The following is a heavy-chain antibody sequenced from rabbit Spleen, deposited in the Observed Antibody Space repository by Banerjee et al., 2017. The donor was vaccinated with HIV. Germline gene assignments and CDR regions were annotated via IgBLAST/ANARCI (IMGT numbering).Heavy chain of an antibody. CDR3: ARERRYYLTWLDL. CDR1: GFSFSSVYD. D-gene: IGHD1-1*01. V-gene: IGHV1S45*01. Sequence: QEQLVESGGGLVQPEGSLTLTCTASGFSFSSVYDMCWVRQAPGKGLEWIGCITYEGGRYYASWVNGRFTISKASSSTVTLQMTSLTGADTATYFCARERRYYLTWLDLWGPGTLVTVS. J-gene: IGHJ3*01. CDR2: ITYEGGR.